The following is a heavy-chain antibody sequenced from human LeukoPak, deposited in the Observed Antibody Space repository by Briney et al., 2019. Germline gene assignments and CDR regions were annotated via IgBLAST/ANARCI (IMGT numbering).Heavy chain of an antibody. V-gene: IGHV3-23*01. CDR2: ISGSGGST. CDR1: GFTFSIYA. Sequence: GGSLRLSCAGSGFTFSIYAMSWVRQAPGKGLEWVSGISGSGGSTYYADSVKGRFTISRDNSKNTLYLQMNSLRAEDTAVYYCAKGADRLVQHPLEAYWGQGTLVTVSS. J-gene: IGHJ4*02. D-gene: IGHD6-19*01. CDR3: AKGADRLVQHPLEAY.